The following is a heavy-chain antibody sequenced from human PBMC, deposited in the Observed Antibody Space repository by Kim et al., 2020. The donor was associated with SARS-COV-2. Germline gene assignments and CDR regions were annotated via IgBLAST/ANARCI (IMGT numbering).Heavy chain of an antibody. V-gene: IGHV1-3*01. CDR3: ARDPGIAAAGTEGYFDL. J-gene: IGHJ2*01. Sequence: FQGRVTITRDTSASTAYMGLSSLRSEDTAVYYCARDPGIAAAGTEGYFDLWGRGTLVTVSS. D-gene: IGHD6-13*01.